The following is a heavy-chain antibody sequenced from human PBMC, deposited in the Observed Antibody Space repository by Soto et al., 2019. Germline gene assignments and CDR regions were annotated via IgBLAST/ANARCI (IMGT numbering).Heavy chain of an antibody. Sequence: ASVKVSCKASGYTFTSYGISWVRQAPGQGLEWMGWISAYNGNTNYAQKLQGRVTMTTDTSTSTAYMGLRSLRSDDTAVYYCARVRDIVVVPAPLGVWGQGTTVTVSS. CDR1: GYTFTSYG. CDR3: ARVRDIVVVPAPLGV. J-gene: IGHJ6*02. CDR2: ISAYNGNT. D-gene: IGHD2-2*01. V-gene: IGHV1-18*01.